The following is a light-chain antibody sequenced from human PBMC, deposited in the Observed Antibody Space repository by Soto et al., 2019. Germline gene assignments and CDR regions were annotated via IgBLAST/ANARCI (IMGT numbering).Light chain of an antibody. CDR3: SSYTTSGPYV. CDR2: EVS. Sequence: QSALTQPASVSGSPGQSITISCTGTSSDVGAYDFVSWYQQHPGKAPKYLIYEVSNRPSGVSDRFSGSKSGTTAFLTISGLQAEYEAEYYCSSYTTSGPYVFGTGTKLTVL. J-gene: IGLJ1*01. V-gene: IGLV2-14*01. CDR1: SSDVGAYDF.